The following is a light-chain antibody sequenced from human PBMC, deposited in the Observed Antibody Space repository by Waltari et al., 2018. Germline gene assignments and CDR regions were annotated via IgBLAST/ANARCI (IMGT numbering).Light chain of an antibody. Sequence: EIVLTQSPATLSLSPGERATLSCRASQSISNSVGWYQQKPGQAPRLLIYDVSNRATGIPDRCSGSGSGTDFTLTISSLEPEDFAVYYCQQHSDFVTFGPGTTVEIK. V-gene: IGKV3-11*01. J-gene: IGKJ3*01. CDR3: QQHSDFVT. CDR2: DVS. CDR1: QSISNS.